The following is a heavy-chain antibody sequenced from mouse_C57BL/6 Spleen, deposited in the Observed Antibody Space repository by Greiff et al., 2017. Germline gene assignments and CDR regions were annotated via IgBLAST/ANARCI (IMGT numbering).Heavy chain of an antibody. CDR2: ISSGGDYI. D-gene: IGHD1-1*01. CDR1: GFTFSSYA. J-gene: IGHJ3*01. V-gene: IGHV5-9-1*02. CDR3: TRDYYGSSFAY. Sequence: VQLMESGEGLVKPGGSLKLSCAASGFTFSSYAMSWVRQTPEKRLEWVAYISSGGDYIYYADTVKGRFTISRDNARNTLYLQMSSLKSEDTAMYYCTRDYYGSSFAYWGQGTLVTVSA.